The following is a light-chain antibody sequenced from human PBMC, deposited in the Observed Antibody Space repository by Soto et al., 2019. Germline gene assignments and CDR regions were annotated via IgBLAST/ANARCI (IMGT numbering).Light chain of an antibody. CDR3: QQYNKWPPWT. CDR1: QSVGSD. CDR2: GAS. J-gene: IGKJ1*01. V-gene: IGKV3-15*01. Sequence: EIVMTQSPATLSVSPGERPTLSSRASQSVGSDLAWYQQKPGQAPRLLIYGASTRATGIPDRFSGSGSGTEFTLTISRLQSEDFAVYYCQQYNKWPPWTFGQGTKGDIK.